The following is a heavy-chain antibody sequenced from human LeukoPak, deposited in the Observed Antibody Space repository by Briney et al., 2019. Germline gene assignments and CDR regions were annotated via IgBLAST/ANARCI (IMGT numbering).Heavy chain of an antibody. CDR2: ISGSGGST. J-gene: IGHJ4*02. V-gene: IGHV3-23*01. CDR1: GFTFSSYA. Sequence: GGSLRLSCAASGFTFSSYAMSWVRQAPGRGLEWVSAISGSGGSTYYADSVKGRFTISRDNSKNTLYLQMNSLRAEDTAVYYCAKSKGITKYYYDSSGQYYFDYWGQGTLVTVSS. CDR3: AKSKGITKYYYDSSGQYYFDY. D-gene: IGHD3-22*01.